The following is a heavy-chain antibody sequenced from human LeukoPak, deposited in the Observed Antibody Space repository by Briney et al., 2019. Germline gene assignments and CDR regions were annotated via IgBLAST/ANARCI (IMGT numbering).Heavy chain of an antibody. J-gene: IGHJ3*02. CDR3: AISSGLDAFDI. Sequence: GGSLRPSCAASGFAPGVTFSSYWMSWVRQAPGKGLEWVANIKQDGSEKYYVDSVKGRFTISRDNAKNSQYLQMNSLRAEDTAVYYCAISSGLDAFDIWGQGTMVTVSS. CDR2: IKQDGSEK. D-gene: IGHD3-10*01. V-gene: IGHV3-7*01. CDR1: GFAPGVTFSSYW.